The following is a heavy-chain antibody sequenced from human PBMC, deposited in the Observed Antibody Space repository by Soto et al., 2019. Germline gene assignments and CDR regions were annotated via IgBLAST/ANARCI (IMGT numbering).Heavy chain of an antibody. CDR1: GFTFSSYW. CDR2: INSDGSST. V-gene: IGHV3-74*01. CDR3: AREGYSYGLGYYYHYYGMDV. D-gene: IGHD5-18*01. J-gene: IGHJ6*02. Sequence: GGSLRLSCAASGFTFSSYWMHWVRQAPGKGLVWVSRINSDGSSTSYADSVKGRFTISRDNAKNTLYLQMNSLRAEDTAVYYCAREGYSYGLGYYYHYYGMDVWGQGTTVTVSS.